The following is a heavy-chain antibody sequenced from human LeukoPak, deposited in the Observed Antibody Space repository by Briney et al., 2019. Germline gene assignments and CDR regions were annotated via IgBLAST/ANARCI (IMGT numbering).Heavy chain of an antibody. CDR1: GGSFSGYY. Sequence: SETLSLTCAVYGGSFSGYYWSWIRQPPGKGLEWIGEINHSGSTNYNPSLKSRVTISVDTSKIQFSLKLSSVTAADTAVYYCARVVSGSYRLDYWGQGTLVTVSS. D-gene: IGHD1-26*01. CDR2: INHSGST. J-gene: IGHJ4*02. V-gene: IGHV4-34*01. CDR3: ARVVSGSYRLDY.